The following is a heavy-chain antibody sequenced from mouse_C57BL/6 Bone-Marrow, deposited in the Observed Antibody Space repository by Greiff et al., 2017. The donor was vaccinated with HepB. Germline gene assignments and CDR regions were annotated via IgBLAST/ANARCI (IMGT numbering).Heavy chain of an antibody. CDR1: GYTFTSYW. CDR2: IDPSDSYT. J-gene: IGHJ2*01. CDR3: ARSGEFFSIYYYGSSYVDY. V-gene: IGHV1-50*01. D-gene: IGHD1-1*01. Sequence: QVQLQQPGAELVKPGASVKLSCKASGYTFTSYWMQWVKQRPGQGLEWIGEIDPSDSYTNYNQKFKGKATLTVDTSSSTAYMQLSSLTSEDSAVDYCARSGEFFSIYYYGSSYVDYWGQGTTLTVSS.